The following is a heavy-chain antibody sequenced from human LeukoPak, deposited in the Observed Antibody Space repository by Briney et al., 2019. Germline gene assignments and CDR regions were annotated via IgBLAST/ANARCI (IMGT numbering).Heavy chain of an antibody. V-gene: IGHV4-59*08. CDR3: ARGTVTPSMKAFHI. CDR1: GGSIRNDY. CDR2: IYYSGSA. D-gene: IGHD4-17*01. J-gene: IGHJ3*02. Sequence: SETLSLTCTVPGGSIRNDYWSWIRQPPGKGLEWIGYIYYSGSANYKPSLKDRVTISLDTSKNQFSLNLRSVTGADTAVYYCARGTVTPSMKAFHIWGQGTMVPVSS.